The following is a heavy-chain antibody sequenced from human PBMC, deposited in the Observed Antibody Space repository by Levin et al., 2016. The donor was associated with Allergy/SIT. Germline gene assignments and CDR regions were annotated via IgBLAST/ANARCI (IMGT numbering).Heavy chain of an antibody. Sequence: SLKISCAASGFTFEDYAMNWVRQAPGKGLEWVSGVSWNSGSIGYADSVKGRFTISRDNAKKSLHLQMNSLRAEDTALYYCVKDVYPDHDLSYALDVWGQGTTVTVSS. CDR2: VSWNSGSI. CDR3: VKDVYPDHDLSYALDV. J-gene: IGHJ6*02. D-gene: IGHD3-16*01. CDR1: GFTFEDYA. V-gene: IGHV3-9*01.